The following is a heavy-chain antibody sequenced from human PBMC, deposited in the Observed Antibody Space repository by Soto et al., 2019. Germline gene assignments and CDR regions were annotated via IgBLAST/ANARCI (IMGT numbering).Heavy chain of an antibody. CDR1: GYTFTNYG. D-gene: IGHD3-3*01. V-gene: IGHV1-18*04. CDR3: ARGSRFDWFDP. Sequence: QVQLVQSGAEVKKPGASVKVSCRASGYTFTNYGFTWVRHAPGQGLGWMGWIRAYNGNANYGQNWQGGGTMTTDRARSTGDMGLRGLRYDDTAIYYCARGSRFDWFDPWGQGALVTVSS. J-gene: IGHJ5*02. CDR2: IRAYNGNA.